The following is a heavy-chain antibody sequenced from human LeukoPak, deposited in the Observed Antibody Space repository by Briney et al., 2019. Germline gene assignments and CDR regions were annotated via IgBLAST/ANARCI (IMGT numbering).Heavy chain of an antibody. V-gene: IGHV5-51*01. Sequence: GESLKISCKGSGYSFTSYWIGWVRQMPGKGLEWMGIIYSGDSDTRYSPSFQGQVTISADKSISTAYLQWSSLKASDTAMYYCARQYDSSGYEAGYWGQGTLVTVSS. CDR1: GYSFTSYW. J-gene: IGHJ4*02. CDR3: ARQYDSSGYEAGY. D-gene: IGHD3-22*01. CDR2: IYSGDSDT.